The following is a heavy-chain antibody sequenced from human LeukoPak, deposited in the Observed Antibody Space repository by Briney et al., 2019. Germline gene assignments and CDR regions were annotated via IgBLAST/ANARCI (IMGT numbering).Heavy chain of an antibody. J-gene: IGHJ3*02. V-gene: IGHV3-23*01. Sequence: PGGSLRLSCAASGFTFSSYAMSWVRQAPGKGLEWVSAISGSGDITYYADSVKGRFTISRDNAKKSVYLQMDSLRAEDTAVYYCARVGRAMTAAGFGAFDIWGQGTMVIVSP. D-gene: IGHD6-13*01. CDR2: ISGSGDIT. CDR1: GFTFSSYA. CDR3: ARVGRAMTAAGFGAFDI.